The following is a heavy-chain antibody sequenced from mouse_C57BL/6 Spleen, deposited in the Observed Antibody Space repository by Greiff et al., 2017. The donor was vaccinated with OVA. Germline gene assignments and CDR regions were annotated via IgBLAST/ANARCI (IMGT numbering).Heavy chain of an antibody. V-gene: IGHV14-1*01. CDR3: TTGGYDYDGFAY. CDR1: GFNIKDYY. D-gene: IGHD2-4*01. Sequence: VQLQQSGAELVRPGASVKLSCTASGFNIKDYYMHWVKQRPEQGLEWIGRIDPEDGDTEYAPKFQGKATMTADTSSNTAYLQLSSLTSEDTAVYYCTTGGYDYDGFAYWGQGTLVTVSA. J-gene: IGHJ3*01. CDR2: IDPEDGDT.